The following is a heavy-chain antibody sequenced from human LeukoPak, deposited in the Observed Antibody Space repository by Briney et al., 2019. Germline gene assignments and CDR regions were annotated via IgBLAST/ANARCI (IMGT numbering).Heavy chain of an antibody. V-gene: IGHV4-34*01. D-gene: IGHD5-12*01. Sequence: PLETLSLTCAVYGGSFSGYYWSWIRQPPGKGLEWIGEINHSGSTNYNPSLKSRVTISVDTSKNQFSLKLSSVTAADTAVYYCASSGGYDDYWGQGTLVTVSS. CDR1: GGSFSGYY. CDR3: ASSGGYDDY. J-gene: IGHJ4*02. CDR2: INHSGST.